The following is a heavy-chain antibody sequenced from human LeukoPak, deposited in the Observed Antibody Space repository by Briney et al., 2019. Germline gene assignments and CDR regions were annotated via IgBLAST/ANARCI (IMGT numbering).Heavy chain of an antibody. J-gene: IGHJ5*02. V-gene: IGHV4-59*01. CDR2: IYYSGGT. Sequence: KPSETLPPPCTVSCGVISSFYWSWVRQPPGKGLAWNGYIYYSGGTNYNPSLKSRVTISVDTSKNQFSLKLSSVTAADTAVYYCARSVYVGAPAGWFDPWGQGTLVTVSS. D-gene: IGHD1-26*01. CDR1: CGVISSFY. CDR3: ARSVYVGAPAGWFDP.